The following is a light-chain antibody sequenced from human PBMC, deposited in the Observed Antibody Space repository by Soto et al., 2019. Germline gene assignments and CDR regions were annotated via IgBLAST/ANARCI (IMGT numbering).Light chain of an antibody. CDR3: LQDYNYPWT. Sequence: AIQMTQSPSSLSASVGDRVTITCRASQGIRNDLGWYQQKPWKAPKLLIYAASSLQSGVPSRFSGSGSVTDFTLTISSLQPEDFATYYCLQDYNYPWTFGQGTKVEIK. CDR1: QGIRND. V-gene: IGKV1-6*01. CDR2: AAS. J-gene: IGKJ1*01.